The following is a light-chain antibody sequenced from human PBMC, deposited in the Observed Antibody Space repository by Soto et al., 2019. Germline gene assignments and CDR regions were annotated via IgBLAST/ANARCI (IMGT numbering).Light chain of an antibody. CDR3: QQSYSTPGT. V-gene: IGKV1-39*01. J-gene: IGKJ1*01. Sequence: DIQMTQSPYSLSAYVGDRVTITCRASQSISSYLNWYQQKPGKAPKLLIYAASSLQSGVPSRFSGSGSGTDFTLTISSLQPEDFATYYCQQSYSTPGTFGQGTRWIS. CDR2: AAS. CDR1: QSISSY.